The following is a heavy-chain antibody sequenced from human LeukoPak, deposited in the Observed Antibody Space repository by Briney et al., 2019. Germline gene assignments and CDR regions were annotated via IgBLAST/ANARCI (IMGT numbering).Heavy chain of an antibody. CDR3: VRSLDY. CDR1: GFTFSSYA. V-gene: IGHV3-23*01. J-gene: IGHJ4*02. Sequence: PGGTLRLSCAASGFTFSSYAMSWVRQAPGKGLEWVSGISGSGDNTYYADSVKGRFTISRDNSKNTVYLQMNSLRVEDTALYYCVRSLDYWGQGTLVTVSS. CDR2: ISGSGDNT.